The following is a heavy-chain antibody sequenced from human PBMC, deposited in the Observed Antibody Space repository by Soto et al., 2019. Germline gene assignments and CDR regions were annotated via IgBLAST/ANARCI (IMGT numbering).Heavy chain of an antibody. CDR2: IYYSGST. CDR1: GGSISSYY. V-gene: IGHV4-59*01. Sequence: SETLSLTCSVSGGSISSYYWSWIRQPPGKGLEWIGYIYYSGSTNYNPSLKSRVTISVDTSKNQFSLKLSSVTAADTAVYYCARRYGGNFYYWGQGTLVTVSS. D-gene: IGHD3-16*01. J-gene: IGHJ4*02. CDR3: ARRYGGNFYY.